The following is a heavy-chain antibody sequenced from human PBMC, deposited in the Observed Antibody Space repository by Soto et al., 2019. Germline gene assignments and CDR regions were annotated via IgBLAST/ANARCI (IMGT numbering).Heavy chain of an antibody. CDR2: IFYSGST. Sequence: QVQLQESGPGLVKPSETLSLTCTVSGGSVSSANYCWSWIRQPPGKGLEWIGYIFYSGSTNYNPSLKSRVTISVDTSKNQFSPKLSSVTAADTAVYYCARVRSLAAGGTFDYWGQGTLVSVSS. V-gene: IGHV4-61*01. CDR1: GGSVSSANYC. CDR3: ARVRSLAAGGTFDY. J-gene: IGHJ4*02. D-gene: IGHD6-13*01.